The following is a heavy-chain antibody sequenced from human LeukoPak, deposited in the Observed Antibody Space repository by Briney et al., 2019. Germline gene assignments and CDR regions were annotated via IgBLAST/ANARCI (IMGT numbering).Heavy chain of an antibody. CDR3: ARSVRWILYYFDY. CDR1: GGSISSYY. D-gene: IGHD5-18*01. V-gene: IGHV4-59*05. Sequence: SETLSLTCTVSGGSISSYYWSWIRQPAGKGLEWIGSIYYSGSTYYNPSLKSRVTISVDTSKNQFSLKLSSVTAADTAVYYCARSVRWILYYFDYWGQGTLVTVSS. J-gene: IGHJ4*02. CDR2: IYYSGST.